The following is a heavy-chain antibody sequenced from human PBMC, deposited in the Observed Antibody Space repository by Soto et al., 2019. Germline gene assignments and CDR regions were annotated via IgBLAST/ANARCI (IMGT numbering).Heavy chain of an antibody. Sequence: EVQLVESGGGLVQPGGSLRLSCSASGFTFSSYAMHWVRQAPGKGLEYVSAISSNGGSTYYADSVKGRFTISRDNSKNTLYLQMSSLRAEDTAVYYCVKDPHIIPDSGSYPDSDAFDIWGQGTMVTVSS. CDR3: VKDPHIIPDSGSYPDSDAFDI. J-gene: IGHJ3*02. CDR1: GFTFSSYA. V-gene: IGHV3-64D*06. D-gene: IGHD1-26*01. CDR2: ISSNGGST.